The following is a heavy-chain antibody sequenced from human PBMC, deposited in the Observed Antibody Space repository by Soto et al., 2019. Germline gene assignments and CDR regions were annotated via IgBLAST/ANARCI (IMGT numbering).Heavy chain of an antibody. J-gene: IGHJ4*02. CDR2: INASNGST. D-gene: IGHD3-3*01. Sequence: GASVKVSCKASGYTFTSYALHWVRQAPGQRLEWMGIINASNGSTNYAQKFQGRVTMTRDTSTSTVYMELSSLRSEDTAVYYCARDYEDGYFDYWGQGTLVTVSS. CDR3: ARDYEDGYFDY. CDR1: GYTFTSYA. V-gene: IGHV1-46*01.